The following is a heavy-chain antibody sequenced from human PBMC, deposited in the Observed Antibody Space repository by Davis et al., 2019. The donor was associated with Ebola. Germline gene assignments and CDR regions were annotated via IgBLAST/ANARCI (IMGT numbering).Heavy chain of an antibody. CDR3: ARGLHQWLSGPEH. V-gene: IGHV7-4-1*02. J-gene: IGHJ4*02. CDR2: ISTNTGNP. CDR1: GYTFTSYC. Sequence: ASVKVSCKASGYTFTSYCLNWVRQAPGQGLEWMGWISTNTGNPTYAQGFTGRFVFSLDTSVSTAYLQINSLRAEVSAVYYCARGLHQWLSGPEHWAQGTLVTVSS. D-gene: IGHD6-19*01.